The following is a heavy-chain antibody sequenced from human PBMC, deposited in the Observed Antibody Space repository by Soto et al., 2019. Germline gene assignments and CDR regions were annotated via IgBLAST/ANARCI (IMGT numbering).Heavy chain of an antibody. CDR2: IYYAGST. CDR3: ARLGGYYQALDS. D-gene: IGHD3-22*01. V-gene: IGHV4-59*08. CDR1: GGSINNYY. J-gene: IGHJ4*02. Sequence: SETLSLTCTVSGGSINNYYWSWIRQPPGKGLEFIGYIYYAGSTTYNPSLKSRVTISVDTSKNQFSLQLRSVTAADTAVYYCARLGGYYQALDSWGQGTRVTVSS.